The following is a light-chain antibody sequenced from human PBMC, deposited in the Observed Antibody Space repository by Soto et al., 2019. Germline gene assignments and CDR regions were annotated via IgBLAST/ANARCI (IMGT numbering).Light chain of an antibody. CDR1: SSDVGGYNY. Sequence: QSALTQPASVSGSPGQSIAISCTGTSSDVGGYNYVSWYQQQPGKAPKLMIYDVNNRPSGVSNRFSGSKSGNTASLTISGLQAEDEADYYCCSYTTSSTYVFGTGTKVTVL. J-gene: IGLJ1*01. V-gene: IGLV2-14*03. CDR3: CSYTTSSTYV. CDR2: DVN.